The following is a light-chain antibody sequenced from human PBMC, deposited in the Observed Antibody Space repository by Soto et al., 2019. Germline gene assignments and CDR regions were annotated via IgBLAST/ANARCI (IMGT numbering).Light chain of an antibody. CDR2: DAS. CDR3: QQRSNWPPST. CDR1: QSVSSY. J-gene: IGKJ5*01. V-gene: IGKV3-11*01. Sequence: IVLTQSPDTLSLSPGERATLSCRASQSVSSYLAWYQQKPGQAPRLLIYDASNRATGIPARFSGSGSGTDFTLTISSLEPEDFAVYYCQQRSNWPPSTFGQGTRLEIK.